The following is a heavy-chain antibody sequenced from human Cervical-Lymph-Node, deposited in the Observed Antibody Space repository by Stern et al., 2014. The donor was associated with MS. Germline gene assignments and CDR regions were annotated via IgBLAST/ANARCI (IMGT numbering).Heavy chain of an antibody. J-gene: IGHJ3*02. V-gene: IGHV1-69*01. CDR2: IIPIIGTA. D-gene: IGHD3-10*01. CDR1: GGTFSVYA. CDR3: ARDQRHYGSGHYAFDI. Sequence: VQLVQSGAEVKKPGSSVKVSCKASGGTFSVYAFSWVRQAPGQGLEWVGGIIPIIGTANYAQKFQGRVTIPADASIKTAYMEVSSLRFEDTAVYYCARDQRHYGSGHYAFDIWGQGTVVTVSS.